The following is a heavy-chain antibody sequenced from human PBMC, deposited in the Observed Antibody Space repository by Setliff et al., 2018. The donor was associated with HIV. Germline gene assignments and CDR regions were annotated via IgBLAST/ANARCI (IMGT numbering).Heavy chain of an antibody. D-gene: IGHD3-3*01. CDR2: INYSGST. CDR1: GGSISSGDYN. CDR3: VSGPLSGYGYYFDY. J-gene: IGHJ4*02. Sequence: PSETLSLTCTVSGGSISSGDYNWSWIRQHPGKGLEGIGYINYSGSTYYNPSLKSRVTISLDTSKNQFSLKLRSVTAADTAVYYCVSGPLSGYGYYFDYWGQGALVTVSS. V-gene: IGHV4-30-4*08.